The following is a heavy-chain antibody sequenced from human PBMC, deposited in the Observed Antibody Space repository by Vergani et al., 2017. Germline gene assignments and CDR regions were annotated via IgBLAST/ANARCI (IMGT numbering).Heavy chain of an antibody. CDR3: AKDHLWFGSNYFGY. V-gene: IGHV3-30*18. D-gene: IGHD3-10*01. CDR2: ISYDGSNK. CDR1: GFTFSSYG. Sequence: QVQLVESGGGVVKPGRSLRLSCAASGFTFSSYGLHWVRQAPGKGLEWVAVISYDGSNKYYADSVKGRLTISRDNSKNTLYLQMNSLRAEDTAVYYCAKDHLWFGSNYFGYWGQGTLVTVSS. J-gene: IGHJ4*02.